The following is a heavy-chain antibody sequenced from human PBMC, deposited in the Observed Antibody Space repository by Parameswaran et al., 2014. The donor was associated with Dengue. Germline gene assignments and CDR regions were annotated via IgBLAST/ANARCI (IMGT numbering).Heavy chain of an antibody. V-gene: IGHV1-69*01. D-gene: IGHD3-3*01. CDR2: IIPIFGTA. CDR3: ARGDLEWLLLWFDP. J-gene: IGHJ5*02. Sequence: SWVRQAPGQGLEWMGGIIPIFGTANYAQKFQGRVTITADESTSTAYMELSSLRSEDTAVYYCARGDLEWLLLWFDPWGQGTLVTVSS.